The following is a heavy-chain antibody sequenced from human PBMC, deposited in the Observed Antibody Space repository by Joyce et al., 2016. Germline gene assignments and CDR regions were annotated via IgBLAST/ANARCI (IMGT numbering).Heavy chain of an antibody. J-gene: IGHJ4*02. CDR2: INPDRGDT. D-gene: IGHD4-23*01. CDR3: AREYGGTFYFDY. Sequence: QVQLVQSGAEVKHPGASVTVSCKASGFSFSGYYIHWVRQAPGQGLEGMGWINPDRGDTIYEQKFQGRVTMTRDTSISTVYLELGRLTSDDTALYYCAREYGGTFYFDYWGQVTLVTVSS. CDR1: GFSFSGYY. V-gene: IGHV1-2*02.